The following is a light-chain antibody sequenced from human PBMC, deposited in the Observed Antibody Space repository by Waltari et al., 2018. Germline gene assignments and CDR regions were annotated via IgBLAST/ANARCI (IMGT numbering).Light chain of an antibody. Sequence: EIVMTQSQPTMSVSQGERGPVPCRASQSVTSRLAWYQHKPGQPPRLLIYGASTRATGIPDRFSGSGSGTEFTLTISSMQSEGFAVYYCQHYYNWPGTFGQGTKLEIK. CDR2: GAS. J-gene: IGKJ2*01. V-gene: IGKV3-15*01. CDR1: QSVTSR. CDR3: QHYYNWPGT.